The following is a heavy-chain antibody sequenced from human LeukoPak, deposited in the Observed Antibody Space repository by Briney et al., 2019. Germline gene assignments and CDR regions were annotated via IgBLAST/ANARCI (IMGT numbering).Heavy chain of an antibody. CDR2: INHSGST. CDR1: GGSFSGYY. J-gene: IGHJ4*02. D-gene: IGHD6-13*01. V-gene: IGHV4-34*01. CDR3: ASGPSWYRFFDY. Sequence: SETLSLTCAVYGGSFSGYYWSWIRQPPGKGLEWIGEINHSGSTNYNPSLKSRVTISVDTSKNQFSLKLSSVTAADTAVYYCASGPSWYRFFDYWGQGTLVTVSS.